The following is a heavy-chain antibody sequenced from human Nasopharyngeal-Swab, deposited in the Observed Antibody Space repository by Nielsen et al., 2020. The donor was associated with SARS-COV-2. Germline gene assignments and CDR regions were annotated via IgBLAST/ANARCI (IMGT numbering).Heavy chain of an antibody. CDR1: GFTFSSYW. Sequence: GSLRLSCAASGFTFSSYWMHWVRQAPGKGLVWVSRINTDGSETGYADSVTGRFTISRDNTKNTLSLQMNSLRAEDTGIYYCTRDQRTFDWPPMDVWGQGTTVTVSS. D-gene: IGHD3-9*01. CDR3: TRDQRTFDWPPMDV. CDR2: INTDGSET. V-gene: IGHV3-74*01. J-gene: IGHJ6*02.